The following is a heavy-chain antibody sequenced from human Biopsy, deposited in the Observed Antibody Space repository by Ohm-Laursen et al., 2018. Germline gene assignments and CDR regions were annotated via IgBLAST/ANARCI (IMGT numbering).Heavy chain of an antibody. CDR1: GVSINGGRYY. CDR3: ARLGSGDYFPTFFDF. CDR2: IFYSANT. D-gene: IGHD5-12*01. J-gene: IGHJ4*02. Sequence: TLSLTCPVSGVSINGGRYYWNWIRHHPGKGLEWIGNIFYSANTYYNPSLKSRVTIPVDTSKNQFSLKLSSVTAADTAVYYCARLGSGDYFPTFFDFWGQGALVTVSS. V-gene: IGHV4-31*03.